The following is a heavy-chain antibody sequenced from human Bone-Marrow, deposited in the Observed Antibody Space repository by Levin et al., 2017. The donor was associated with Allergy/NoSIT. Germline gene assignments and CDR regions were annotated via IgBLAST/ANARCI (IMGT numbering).Heavy chain of an antibody. D-gene: IGHD2-21*02. CDR1: GFIINSNF. J-gene: IGHJ6*02. V-gene: IGHV3-53*01. Sequence: GGSLRLSCTASGFIINSNFMSWVRQAPGKGLEWVSVIYSGGGTYYSDSVRGRFTISRDNSKKILYLQMNNLRVEDTAVYYCARSLNTAYYYHGLDVWGQGTTVTVSS. CDR2: IYSGGGT. CDR3: ARSLNTAYYYHGLDV.